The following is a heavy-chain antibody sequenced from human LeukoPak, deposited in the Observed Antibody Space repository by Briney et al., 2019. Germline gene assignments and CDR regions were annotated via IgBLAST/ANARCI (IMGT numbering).Heavy chain of an antibody. D-gene: IGHD6-13*01. J-gene: IGHJ4*02. CDR2: ISYDGSNK. CDR1: GFTFSSYA. Sequence: GGSLRLSCAASGFTFSSYAMHWVRQAPGKGLEWVAVISYDGSNKYYADSVKGRFTISRDNSKNTLYLQMNSLRAEDTAVYYCAKDRVTAAGYYFDYWGQGILVTVSS. CDR3: AKDRVTAAGYYFDY. V-gene: IGHV3-30-3*01.